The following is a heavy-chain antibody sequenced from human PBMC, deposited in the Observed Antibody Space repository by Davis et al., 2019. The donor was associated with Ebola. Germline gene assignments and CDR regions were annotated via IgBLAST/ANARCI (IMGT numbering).Heavy chain of an antibody. CDR1: GFTFSSYG. V-gene: IGHV3-30*18. J-gene: IGHJ6*02. CDR3: AKDSQKYCGGDCYPSWGMDV. D-gene: IGHD2-21*02. CDR2: ISYDGSNK. Sequence: GGSLRLSCAASGFTFSSYGMHWVRQAPGKGLEWVAVISYDGSNKYYADSVKGRFTISRDNSKNTLYLQMNSLRAEDTAVYYCAKDSQKYCGGDCYPSWGMDVWGQGTTVTVSS.